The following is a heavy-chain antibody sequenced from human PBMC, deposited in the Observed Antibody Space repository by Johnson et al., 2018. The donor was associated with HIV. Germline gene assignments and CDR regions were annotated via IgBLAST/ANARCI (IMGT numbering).Heavy chain of an antibody. CDR3: ASPWGRFSTSSLDIFDI. CDR2: LSGTGDST. Sequence: VQLVESGGGLVQPGGSLRLSCAASGFTFSSYAMSWVRQAPGKGLEWVSALSGTGDSTSYADSVRGRFTISRDNAKNSLYLQMNSLRAEDTAVYYCASPWGRFSTSSLDIFDIWGQGTMVTVSS. J-gene: IGHJ3*02. CDR1: GFTFSSYA. D-gene: IGHD6-6*01. V-gene: IGHV3-23*04.